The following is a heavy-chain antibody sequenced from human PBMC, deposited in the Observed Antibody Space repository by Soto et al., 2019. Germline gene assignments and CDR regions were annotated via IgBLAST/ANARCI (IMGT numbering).Heavy chain of an antibody. CDR3: ASVRCIVVVVAAYRFDY. Sequence: ASVKVSCKASGYDFSSYAMHWVRQAPGQRLEWMGWINIGSGNTEYSQNFQDRITITRDTSTSTVYMELNSLKSDDTAVYYCASVRCIVVVVAAYRFDYWGQGTLVTVSS. J-gene: IGHJ4*02. V-gene: IGHV1-3*04. CDR1: GYDFSSYA. CDR2: INIGSGNT. D-gene: IGHD2-15*01.